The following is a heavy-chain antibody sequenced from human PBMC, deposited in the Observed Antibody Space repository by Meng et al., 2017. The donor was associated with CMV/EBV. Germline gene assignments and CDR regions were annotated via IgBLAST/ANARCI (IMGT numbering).Heavy chain of an antibody. Sequence: GESLKISCAASGFTFSSYAMHWVRQAPGKGLEWVAVISYDGSNKYYADSVKGRFTISRDNSKNTLYLQMNSLRAEDTAVYYCAGGPASSWYGHYYYGMDVWGQGTTVTVSS. CDR1: GFTFSSYA. CDR3: AGGPASSWYGHYYYGMDV. D-gene: IGHD6-13*01. V-gene: IGHV3-30*04. CDR2: ISYDGSNK. J-gene: IGHJ6*02.